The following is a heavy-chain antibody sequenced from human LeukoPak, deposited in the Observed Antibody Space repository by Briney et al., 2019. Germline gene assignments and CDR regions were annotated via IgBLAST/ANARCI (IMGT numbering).Heavy chain of an antibody. D-gene: IGHD5-18*01. V-gene: IGHV3-53*01. CDR2: IYSGGRT. Sequence: GGSLTLSCAPSGFTVSIKYMSSVRQAPGEWLELVSFIYSGGRTYYAATVKGRFTISRDNSKNPLYLQMNSLRAEDTAVYYCARERDSYGLYSSSMDVWGKGATVTVSS. CDR3: ARERDSYGLYSSSMDV. J-gene: IGHJ6*03. CDR1: GFTVSIKY.